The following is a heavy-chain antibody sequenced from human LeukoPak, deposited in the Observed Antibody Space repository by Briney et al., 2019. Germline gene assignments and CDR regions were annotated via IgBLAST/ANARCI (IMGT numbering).Heavy chain of an antibody. V-gene: IGHV4-34*01. D-gene: IGHD3-22*01. CDR3: ASDGLYYDGSGYRFDY. J-gene: IGHJ4*02. CDR2: INHSGST. CDR1: GGSFSGYY. Sequence: SETLSLTCAVYGGSFSGYYWSWIRQPPGKGLEWIGEINHSGSTNYNPSLKSRVTISVDTSKNQFSLKLSSVTAADTAVYYCASDGLYYDGSGYRFDYWGQGTLVTVSS.